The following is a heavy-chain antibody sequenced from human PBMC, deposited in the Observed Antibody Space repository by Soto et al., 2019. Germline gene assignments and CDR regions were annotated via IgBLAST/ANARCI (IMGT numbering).Heavy chain of an antibody. J-gene: IGHJ4*02. CDR1: GFTFSSYG. CDR2: ISYDGSNK. CDR3: AKGLAGSSWMVGD. D-gene: IGHD6-13*01. Sequence: QVQLVESGGGVVQPGRSLRLSCAASGFTFSSYGMHWVRQAPGKGLEWVAVISYDGSNKYYADSVKGRFTISRDNSKNTLYLQMNSLRAEDTAVYYCAKGLAGSSWMVGDWGQGTLVTVSS. V-gene: IGHV3-30*18.